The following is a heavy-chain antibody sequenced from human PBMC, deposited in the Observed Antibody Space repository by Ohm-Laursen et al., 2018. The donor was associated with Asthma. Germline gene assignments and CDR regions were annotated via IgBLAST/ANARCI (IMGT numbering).Heavy chain of an antibody. J-gene: IGHJ5*02. CDR2: IYHSVST. Sequence: TLSLTCSVSGASVGSGSSFWSWIRQPPGKGLEWIGYIYHSVSTYYSPSLKSRVAISVDTSKNQFSLKLSSVAAADTAVYYCARKGGPWGQGTLVTVSS. V-gene: IGHV4-30-4*08. CDR1: GASVGSGSSF. CDR3: ARKGGP.